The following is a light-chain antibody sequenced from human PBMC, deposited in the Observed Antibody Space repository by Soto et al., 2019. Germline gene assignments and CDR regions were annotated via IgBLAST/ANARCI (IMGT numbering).Light chain of an antibody. J-gene: IGKJ5*01. V-gene: IGKV1-5*01. CDR3: HSRA. CDR2: DAS. CDR1: ENINSR. Sequence: DIQMTQSPSTLSASVGDRVTITCRASENINSRLAWYQQKPGKAPKLLIYDASSLESGVPSRFRGSGSGTEFTLTISSLQPDDFASYYCHSRAFGQGTRLEIK.